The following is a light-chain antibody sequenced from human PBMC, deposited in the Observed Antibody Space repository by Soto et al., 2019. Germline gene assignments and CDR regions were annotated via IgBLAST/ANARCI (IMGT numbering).Light chain of an antibody. CDR1: QSVSNF. J-gene: IGKJ4*01. CDR2: DAS. Sequence: EVVLTQSPATLSLSPGERATLSCRASQSVSNFLAWYQQKPGQAPRLLIYDASNRATGIPARFSGSGSGTDFTLTISSLEPEDFAFYYCQQRNNWLTFGGGTKVESK. V-gene: IGKV3-11*01. CDR3: QQRNNWLT.